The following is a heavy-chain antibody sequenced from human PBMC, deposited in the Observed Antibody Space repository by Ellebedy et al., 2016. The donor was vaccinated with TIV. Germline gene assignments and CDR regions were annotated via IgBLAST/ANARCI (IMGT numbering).Heavy chain of an antibody. V-gene: IGHV1-3*01. CDR2: INAGNGNT. D-gene: IGHD3-10*01. CDR1: GYTFTSYA. Sequence: ASVQVSCKASGYTFTSYAMHWVRPAPGQRLEWMGWINAGNGNTKYSQKFQGRVTITRDTSASTAYMELTSLRSEDTAVYYCARVGGWFGEFDTSFDYWGQGTLVTVSS. J-gene: IGHJ4*02. CDR3: ARVGGWFGEFDTSFDY.